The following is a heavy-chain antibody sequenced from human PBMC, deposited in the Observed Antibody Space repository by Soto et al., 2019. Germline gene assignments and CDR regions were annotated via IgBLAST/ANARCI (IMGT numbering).Heavy chain of an antibody. V-gene: IGHV1-2*04. CDR2: INPYSGAT. CDR1: GYTFAAYF. Sequence: QVQLVQSGAEVREPGASVKVSCKTSGYTFAAYFIHWVRQAPGQGLEWMGWINPYSGATSYALKFQGSVTMTSDTSISTAYMELNRLRSADTAVYYCARDNPETVVPAATYYFDDWGQGTLVTVPS. J-gene: IGHJ4*02. CDR3: ARDNPETVVPAATYYFDD. D-gene: IGHD2-2*01.